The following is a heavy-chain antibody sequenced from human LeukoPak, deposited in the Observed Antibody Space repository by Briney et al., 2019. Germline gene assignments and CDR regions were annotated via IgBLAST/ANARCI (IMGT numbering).Heavy chain of an antibody. D-gene: IGHD4-11*01. J-gene: IGHJ4*02. Sequence: GGSLRLSCAASGFTFRSYSMHWVRQAPGKGLEWVSSISSSSSYMYCADSVKGRFTISRDSAKNSLSLQMNSLRAEDTALYYCVSFVTTVSIGDYWGQGNLVTVSS. V-gene: IGHV3-21*01. CDR1: GFTFRSYS. CDR2: ISSSSSYM. CDR3: VSFVTTVSIGDY.